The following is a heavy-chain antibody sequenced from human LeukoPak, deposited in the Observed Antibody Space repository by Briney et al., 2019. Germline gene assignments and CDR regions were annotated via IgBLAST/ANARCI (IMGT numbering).Heavy chain of an antibody. CDR2: INHSRST. J-gene: IGHJ4*02. CDR3: ARGMTNDY. CDR1: GGSFSGYY. Sequence: SETLSLTCAVYGGSFSGYYWSWIRQPPGKGLEWIGEINHSRSTNYNPSLKSRVTISVDTSKNQFSLKLSSVTAADTAVYYCARGMTNDYWGQGTLVTVSS. D-gene: IGHD4-11*01. V-gene: IGHV4-34*01.